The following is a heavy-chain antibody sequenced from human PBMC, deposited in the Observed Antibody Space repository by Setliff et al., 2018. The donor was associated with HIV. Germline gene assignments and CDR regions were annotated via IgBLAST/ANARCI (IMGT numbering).Heavy chain of an antibody. CDR2: ISAYNGNT. V-gene: IGHV1-18*01. Sequence: EASVKVSCKASGYTFTSYGISWVRQAPGQGLEWMGWISAYNGNTNYAQKLQGRVTMTTDTSTSTAYMELRSLRSDDTAVYYCARDDFMYYNFWSGYLVDYWGQGTLVTVSS. J-gene: IGHJ4*02. CDR3: ARDDFMYYNFWSGYLVDY. CDR1: GYTFTSYG. D-gene: IGHD3-3*01.